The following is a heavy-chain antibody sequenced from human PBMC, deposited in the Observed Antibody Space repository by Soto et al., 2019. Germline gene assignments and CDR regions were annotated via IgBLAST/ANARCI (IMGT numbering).Heavy chain of an antibody. Sequence: QLQLQESGPGLVKPSETLSLTCTVSGGSINNDNYYWGWIRQSPGKGLEWIGIIFYNGFTYYSPSLKSRVTISVDTSKNQFSLKLTSVTAADTAVYYCARQDDFWSGSGWFDPWGQGTLVTVSS. J-gene: IGHJ5*02. CDR2: IFYNGFT. D-gene: IGHD3-3*01. CDR3: ARQDDFWSGSGWFDP. V-gene: IGHV4-39*01. CDR1: GGSINNDNYY.